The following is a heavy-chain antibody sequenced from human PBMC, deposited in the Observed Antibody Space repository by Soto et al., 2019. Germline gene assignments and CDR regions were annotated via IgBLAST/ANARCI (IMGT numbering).Heavy chain of an antibody. V-gene: IGHV1-18*01. CDR3: ASSGSVTTGYYYYYYGMDV. J-gene: IGHJ6*02. CDR1: GYTFTSYG. D-gene: IGHD4-4*01. CDR2: ISAYNGNT. Sequence: ASVKVSCKASGYTFTSYGISWVLQAPGQGLEWMGWISAYNGNTNYAQKLQGRVTMTTDTSTSTAYMELRSLRSDDTAVYYCASSGSVTTGYYYYYYGMDVWGQGTTVTV.